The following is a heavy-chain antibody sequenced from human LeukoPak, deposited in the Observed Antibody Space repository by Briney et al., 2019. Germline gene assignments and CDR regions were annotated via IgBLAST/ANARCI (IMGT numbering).Heavy chain of an antibody. D-gene: IGHD3-3*01. CDR1: GYTFIHHY. Sequence: ASVKVSCKPSGYTFIHHYIHWVRQAPGQGLEWMGRINPRDGETSFAQKFQGRVTMTRDTSISTAYMELSGLRSDDTAVYYCGRDWELRFHQGGLDYWGQGTLVTVSS. CDR3: GRDWELRFHQGGLDY. J-gene: IGHJ4*02. CDR2: INPRDGET. V-gene: IGHV1-2*06.